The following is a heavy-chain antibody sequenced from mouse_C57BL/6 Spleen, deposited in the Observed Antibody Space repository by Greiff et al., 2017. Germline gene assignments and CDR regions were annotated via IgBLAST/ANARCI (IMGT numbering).Heavy chain of an antibody. V-gene: IGHV1-64*01. J-gene: IGHJ3*01. CDR1: GYTFTSYW. CDR3: ARGNFAWFAY. CDR2: IHPNSGST. Sequence: VQLQQPGAELVKPGASVKLSCKASGYTFTSYWMHWVKQRPGHGLELIGMIHPNSGSTNYNEKFKSHATLTVDTSSSTAYMQLSSLTSEDSAVYYCARGNFAWFAYWGQGTLVTVSA.